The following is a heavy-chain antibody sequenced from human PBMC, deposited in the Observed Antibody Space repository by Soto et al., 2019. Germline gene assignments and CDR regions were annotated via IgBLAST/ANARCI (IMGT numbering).Heavy chain of an antibody. D-gene: IGHD2-21*02. CDR3: IQSRCGGDCLQSYASYYYYGIDV. J-gene: IGHJ6*02. CDR1: AFSLSTGGVG. Sequence: QITLKESGPTLVKPTQTLTLTCTFSAFSLSTGGVGVGWIRQPPGKALEWLALIYWDDDKRYSPSLRSRLTITKDTSKNQVALTMTKMDPVDTATYYCIQSRCGGDCLQSYASYYYYGIDVWGQGTTVTVSS. V-gene: IGHV2-5*02. CDR2: IYWDDDK.